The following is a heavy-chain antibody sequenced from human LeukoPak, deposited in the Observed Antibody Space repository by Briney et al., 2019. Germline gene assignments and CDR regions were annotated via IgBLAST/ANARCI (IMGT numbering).Heavy chain of an antibody. CDR1: GFTFSDYY. CDR2: ISSSGSTI. V-gene: IGHV3-11*01. J-gene: IGHJ4*02. Sequence: GGSLRLSCAASGFTFSDYYMSWIRQAPGKGLEWVSYISSSGSTIYYADSVKGRFTISRDNAKNSLYLQMNSLRAEDTAVYYCAKPKYSSSWQIFDYWGQGTLVTASS. CDR3: AKPKYSSSWQIFDY. D-gene: IGHD6-13*01.